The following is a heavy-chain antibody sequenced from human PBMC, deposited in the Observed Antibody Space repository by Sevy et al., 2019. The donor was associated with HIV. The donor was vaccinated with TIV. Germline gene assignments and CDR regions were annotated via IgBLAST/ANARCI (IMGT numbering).Heavy chain of an antibody. D-gene: IGHD3-10*01. J-gene: IGHJ4*02. V-gene: IGHV3-74*01. CDR3: ASSKGDYYYGSGSLHADY. CDR2: INSDGSST. CDR1: GFTFSSYW. Sequence: GFLRLSCAASGFTFSSYWMHWVRQAPGKGLVWVSRINSDGSSTSYADSVKGRFTISRDNAKNTLYLQMNSLRAEDTAVYYCASSKGDYYYGSGSLHADYWGQGTLVTVSS.